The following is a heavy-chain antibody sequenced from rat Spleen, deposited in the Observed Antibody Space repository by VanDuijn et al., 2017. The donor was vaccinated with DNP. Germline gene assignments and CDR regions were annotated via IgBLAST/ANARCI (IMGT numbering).Heavy chain of an antibody. V-gene: IGHV5-31*01. Sequence: EVQLVESGGDLVQPGRSLKLSCVASGFTFNKYWMTWIRQVPGKGLDWVASITTSGDDTYYPDSVKGRFTVSRDNAKNTLYLQMNSLRSEDTATYYCARDGRDYWYFDFWGPGTMVTVSS. CDR2: ITTSGDDT. CDR1: GFTFNKYW. J-gene: IGHJ1*01. CDR3: ARDGRDYWYFDF. D-gene: IGHD4-6*01.